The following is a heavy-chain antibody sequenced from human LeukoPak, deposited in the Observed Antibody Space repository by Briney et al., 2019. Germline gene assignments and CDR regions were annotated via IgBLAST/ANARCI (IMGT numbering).Heavy chain of an antibody. J-gene: IGHJ4*02. CDR1: GFTFSSYA. Sequence: PGGSLRLSCAASGFTFSSYAMSWVRQAPGKGLEWVSAISGSGGSTYYADSVKGRFTISRDNSKNTLYLQMNSLRAEDTAVYYCAKGDLDDYGDYGAQHGTDYWGQGTLVTVSS. CDR2: ISGSGGST. D-gene: IGHD4-17*01. CDR3: AKGDLDDYGDYGAQHGTDY. V-gene: IGHV3-23*01.